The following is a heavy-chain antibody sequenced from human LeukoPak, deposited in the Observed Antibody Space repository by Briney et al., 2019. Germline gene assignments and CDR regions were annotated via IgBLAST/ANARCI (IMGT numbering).Heavy chain of an antibody. CDR3: ARDNDFDY. V-gene: IGHV1-46*01. D-gene: IGHD2-8*01. CDR1: GYTFTSYY. J-gene: IGHJ4*02. Sequence: GASVKVSCKASGYTFTSYYIHWVRQAPGQGLEWMGIIYPGGGTTSYAQKFQGRVTMTRDMSTSTVYMELSSLRSEDTAVYYCARDNDFDYWGQGTLVTVPS. CDR2: IYPGGGTT.